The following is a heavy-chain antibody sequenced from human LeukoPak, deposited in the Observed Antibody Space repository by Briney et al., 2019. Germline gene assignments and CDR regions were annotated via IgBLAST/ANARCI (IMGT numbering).Heavy chain of an antibody. D-gene: IGHD6-13*01. J-gene: IGHJ4*02. CDR1: GGTFSSYA. Sequence: SVKVSCKASGGTFSSYAISWVRQAPGQGLEWMGGIIPIFGTANYAQKFQGRVTITTDESTSTVYMELSSLRSEDTAVYYCAREEHSSSKFDYWGQGTLVTVSS. CDR2: IIPIFGTA. V-gene: IGHV1-69*05. CDR3: AREEHSSSKFDY.